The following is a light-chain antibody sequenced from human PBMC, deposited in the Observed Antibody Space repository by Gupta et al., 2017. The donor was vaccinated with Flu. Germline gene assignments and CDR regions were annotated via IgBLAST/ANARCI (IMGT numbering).Light chain of an antibody. J-gene: IGLJ2*01. CDR2: QDS. V-gene: IGLV3-1*01. CDR1: KVGDKY. Sequence: SYELTQPLSASASPRQTASITCSGDKVGDKYACWYQQKPGKSPGLVIYQDSKRPSGIPYLFSGSNSGNTATMTISGTQAVEEADYYCQAWNSSTWVFGGGTKLTVL. CDR3: QAWNSSTWV.